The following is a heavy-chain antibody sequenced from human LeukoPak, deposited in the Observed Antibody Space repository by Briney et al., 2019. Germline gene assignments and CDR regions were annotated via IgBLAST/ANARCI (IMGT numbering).Heavy chain of an antibody. CDR2: ISGSGGST. D-gene: IGHD2-15*01. J-gene: IGHJ4*02. CDR3: ATSPGVVVVAATRVDY. V-gene: IGHV3-23*01. CDR1: GFTFSSYA. Sequence: GGSLRLSCAASGFTFSSYAMSWVRQAPGKGLEWVSAISGSGGSTYYADSVKGRFTISRDNSKNTLYLQMNSLRAEATAVYYCATSPGVVVVAATRVDYWAQGNLFKVS.